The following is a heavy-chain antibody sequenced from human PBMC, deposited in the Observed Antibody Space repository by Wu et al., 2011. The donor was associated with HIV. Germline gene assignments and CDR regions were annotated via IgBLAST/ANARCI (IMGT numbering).Heavy chain of an antibody. CDR3: ARESIYRYCTGTNCYPDY. Sequence: QVQLVQSGAEVKKPGASLRVSCKASGYNFGNYGINWVRQAPGQGLQWMGWIRASSGDTNYAQKFQGRVTMTTDTSTSTVYMELRGLRPDDTAVYYCARESIYRYCTGTNCYPDYWGQGTLVTVSS. CDR1: GYNFGNYG. J-gene: IGHJ4*02. CDR2: IRASSGDT. D-gene: IGHD2-2*01. V-gene: IGHV1-18*01.